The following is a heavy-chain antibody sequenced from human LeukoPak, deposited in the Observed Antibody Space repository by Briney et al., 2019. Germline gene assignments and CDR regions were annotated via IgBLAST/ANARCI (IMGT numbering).Heavy chain of an antibody. D-gene: IGHD4-17*01. V-gene: IGHV4-61*08. J-gene: IGHJ4*02. CDR2: IYYSGST. Sequence: SETLSLTCTVSGGSISSGGYYWSWIRQPPGKGLEWIGYIYYSGSTNYNPSLKSRVTISVDTSKNQFSLRLSSVTAADTAVYYCARVGLGDYGDYFDYWGQGTLVTVSS. CDR3: ARVGLGDYGDYFDY. CDR1: GGSISSGGYY.